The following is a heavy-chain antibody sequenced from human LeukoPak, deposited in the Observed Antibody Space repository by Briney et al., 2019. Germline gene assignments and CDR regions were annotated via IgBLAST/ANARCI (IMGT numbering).Heavy chain of an antibody. CDR3: ARDQEGATTFDY. Sequence: PGGSLRLSCAASGFTFSSYSMNWVRQAPGKGLEWVSSISSSSSYKYYADSVKGRFTISRDNAKNSLYLQMNSLRAEDTAVYYCARDQEGATTFDYWGQGALVTVSS. J-gene: IGHJ4*02. V-gene: IGHV3-21*01. CDR2: ISSSSSYK. D-gene: IGHD1-26*01. CDR1: GFTFSSYS.